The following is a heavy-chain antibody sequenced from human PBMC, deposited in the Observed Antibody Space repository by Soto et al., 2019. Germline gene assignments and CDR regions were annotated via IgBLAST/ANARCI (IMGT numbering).Heavy chain of an antibody. J-gene: IGHJ2*01. D-gene: IGHD6-19*01. CDR3: ARGARQWLAPGPWYFDL. CDR1: GGSFSGYY. CDR2: INHSGST. Sequence: QVQLQQWGAGLLKPSETLSLTCAVYGGSFSGYYWSWIRQPPGKGLEWIGEINHSGSTNYNPSLKSRVTISVDTSKNRFSRELSSVTAADTAVYYCARGARQWLAPGPWYFDLWGRGTLVTVSS. V-gene: IGHV4-34*01.